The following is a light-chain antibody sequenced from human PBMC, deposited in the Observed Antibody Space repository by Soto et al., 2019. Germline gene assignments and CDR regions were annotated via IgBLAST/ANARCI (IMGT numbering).Light chain of an antibody. CDR3: QQRSNWPPALT. CDR2: DAS. J-gene: IGKJ4*01. CDR1: QSVSSY. Sequence: EIVLTQSPATLSLSPGERATLSCRASQSVSSYLAWYQQKPGQAPRLLIYDASNRATGIPARFSGSGSGTDFTLTISSLEPEDFAVYYCQQRSNWPPALTFGGGTKXXIK. V-gene: IGKV3-11*01.